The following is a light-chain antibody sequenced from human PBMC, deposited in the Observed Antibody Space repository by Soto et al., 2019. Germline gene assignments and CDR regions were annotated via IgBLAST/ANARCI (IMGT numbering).Light chain of an antibody. V-gene: IGLV2-14*03. CDR1: SSDVGGYNY. J-gene: IGLJ3*02. Sequence: QLVLTQPASVSGSPGQSITISCTGTSSDVGGYNYVSWYQHHPGKAPQLMIYDVSNRPSGVSNRFSGSKSGNTASLTISGLQAEDEADYYCSSYTSSSTLVFGGGTKLTVL. CDR3: SSYTSSSTLV. CDR2: DVS.